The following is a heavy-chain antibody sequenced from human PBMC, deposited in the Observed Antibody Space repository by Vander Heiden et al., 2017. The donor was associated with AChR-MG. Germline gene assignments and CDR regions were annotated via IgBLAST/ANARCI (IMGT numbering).Heavy chain of an antibody. CDR1: SCSISSCGYY. D-gene: IGHD6-6*01. CDR2: IYYSGST. J-gene: IGHJ4*02. V-gene: IGHV4-31*03. Sequence: VQLQQSGPGLVKPSQTLSLTCTFTSCSISSCGYYWSWIRQHPGKGLEGIGYIYYSGSTYYNPSLKSRVTISVDTSKNQFSLKLSSVTAADTAVYYCARDSSRSSGLWGQGTLVTVSS. CDR3: ARDSSRSSGL.